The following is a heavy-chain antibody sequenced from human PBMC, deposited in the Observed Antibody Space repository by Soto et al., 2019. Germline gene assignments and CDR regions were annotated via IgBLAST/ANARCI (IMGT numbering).Heavy chain of an antibody. CDR3: ARDGAEMATPGSWFDP. D-gene: IGHD5-12*01. J-gene: IGHJ5*02. CDR1: GYTFTSYG. CDR2: ISAYNGNT. Sequence: ASVKVSCKASGYTFTSYGISWVRQAPGQRLEWMGWISAYNGNTNYPQKLQGRVTMTTDTSTSTAYMELRSLRSDDTAVYYCARDGAEMATPGSWFDPWGQGTLVTVSS. V-gene: IGHV1-18*01.